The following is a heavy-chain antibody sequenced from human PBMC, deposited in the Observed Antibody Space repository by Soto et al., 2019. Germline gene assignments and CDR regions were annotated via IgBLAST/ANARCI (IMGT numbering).Heavy chain of an antibody. CDR1: GGSATTNYW. V-gene: IGHV4-4*02. CDR3: GMSRGWYTIHS. D-gene: IGHD6-19*01. CDR2: MSHSGPT. J-gene: IGHJ4*02. Sequence: QLQESGPGLVKPSGTLSLTCAVSGGSATTNYWWGWVRQSPVTGLEWIGGMSHSGPTNDSPSRKITVTLSVHTSKNQLSLELKSVNAADTAVYVCGMSRGWYTIHSWGQGTLVTVSS.